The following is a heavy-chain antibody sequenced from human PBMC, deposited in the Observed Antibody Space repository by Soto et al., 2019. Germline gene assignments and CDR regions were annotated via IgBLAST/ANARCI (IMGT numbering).Heavy chain of an antibody. CDR2: ISYDGSNK. D-gene: IGHD3-16*01. CDR1: GFAFSSYA. Sequence: QVQLVESGGGVVQPGRSLRLSCAASGFAFSSYAMHWVRQAPGKGLEWVAVISYDGSNKYYADSVKGRFTISRDNSKNTLYLQMNSLRAEETAVYYCARDLSGLGDCGQVTLVTVSS. CDR3: ARDLSGLGD. J-gene: IGHJ4*02. V-gene: IGHV3-30-3*01.